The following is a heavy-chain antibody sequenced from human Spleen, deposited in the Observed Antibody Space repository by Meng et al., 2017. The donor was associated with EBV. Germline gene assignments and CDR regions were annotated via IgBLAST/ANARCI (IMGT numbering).Heavy chain of an antibody. CDR1: GFSLTSSGVG. CDR2: IYWDGDT. Sequence: QISLRESGPPLVRPTQTLTLTCSFSGFSLTSSGVGVAWIRQPPGKALQWIALIYWDGDTRYTPSLKGRLSISKDDSRNQVVLTMTNVDPSDTGTYYCARDTSGWYVNWGQGILVTVSS. J-gene: IGHJ4*02. D-gene: IGHD6-19*01. V-gene: IGHV2-5*02. CDR3: ARDTSGWYVN.